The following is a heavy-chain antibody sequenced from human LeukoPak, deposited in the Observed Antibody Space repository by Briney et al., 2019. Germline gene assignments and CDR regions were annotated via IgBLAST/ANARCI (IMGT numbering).Heavy chain of an antibody. J-gene: IGHJ4*02. Sequence: PGGSLRLSCAASGFTFDDYGMSWVRQAPGKGLEWVFGINWNGGSTGYADSVKGRFTISRDNAKNSLYLQMNSLRAEDTALYYCARVNNWNDGGYFDYWGQGTLVTVSS. CDR1: GFTFDDYG. D-gene: IGHD1-1*01. V-gene: IGHV3-20*04. CDR2: INWNGGST. CDR3: ARVNNWNDGGYFDY.